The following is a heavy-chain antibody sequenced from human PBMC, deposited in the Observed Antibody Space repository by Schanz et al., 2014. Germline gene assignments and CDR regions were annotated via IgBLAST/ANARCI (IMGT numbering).Heavy chain of an antibody. V-gene: IGHV3-7*01. D-gene: IGHD2-15*01. CDR3: AAGGGFLIDY. J-gene: IGHJ4*02. CDR1: GFSISFHW. Sequence: EVQLVESGGGLVQPGGSLRLSCAASGFSISFHWMSWVRQAPGKGLEWVAIIRPDGSDQHYVDSVKGRFTISRDNAKSSLYLQMNSLRAEDTAVYYCAAGGGFLIDYWGQGTLVTVSS. CDR2: IRPDGSDQ.